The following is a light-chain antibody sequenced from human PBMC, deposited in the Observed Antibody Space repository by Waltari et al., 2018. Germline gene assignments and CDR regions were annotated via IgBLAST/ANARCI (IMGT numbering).Light chain of an antibody. CDR3: QHYVSYSVA. CDR1: QTISTY. V-gene: IGKV1-39*01. CDR2: TAS. Sequence: DIQMTQSPSSLSASVGDRVTITCRASQTISTYLNWYQQKPGKAPKLLIYTASSLQSGVPSRFSGSRSGTDFTLTISSLQPEDFATYYCQHYVSYSVAFGGGTKVELK. J-gene: IGKJ4*01.